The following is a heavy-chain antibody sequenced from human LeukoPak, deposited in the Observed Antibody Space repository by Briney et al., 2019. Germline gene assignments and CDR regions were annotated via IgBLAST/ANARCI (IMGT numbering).Heavy chain of an antibody. CDR3: ARGGDASYDPLDY. CDR2: INHSGST. CDR1: GGSISSSSYY. J-gene: IGHJ4*02. V-gene: IGHV4-39*07. Sequence: SETLSLTCTVSGGSISSSSYYWSWIRQPPGKGLEWIGEINHSGSTNYNPSLKSRVTISVDTSKNQFSLKLSSVTAADTAVYYCARGGDASYDPLDYWGQGTLVTVSS. D-gene: IGHD3-16*01.